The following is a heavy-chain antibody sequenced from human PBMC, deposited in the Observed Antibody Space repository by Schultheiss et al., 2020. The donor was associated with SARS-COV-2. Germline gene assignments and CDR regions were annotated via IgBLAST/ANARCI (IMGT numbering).Heavy chain of an antibody. CDR3: AREGVGYCSGGSCYHDSFDY. V-gene: IGHV4-61*08. J-gene: IGHJ4*02. D-gene: IGHD2-15*01. CDR1: GGSISSGDYY. CDR2: IYYSGST. Sequence: SETLSLTCTVSGGSISSGDYYWSWIRQPPGKGLEWIGYIYYSGSTNYNPSLKSRVTISVDTSKNQFSLKLSSVTAADTAVYYCAREGVGYCSGGSCYHDSFDYWGQGTLVTVSS.